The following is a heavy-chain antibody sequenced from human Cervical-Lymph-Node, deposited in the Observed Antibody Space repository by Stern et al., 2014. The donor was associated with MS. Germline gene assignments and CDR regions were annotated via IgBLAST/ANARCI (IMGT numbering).Heavy chain of an antibody. J-gene: IGHJ3*02. V-gene: IGHV1-2*02. Sequence: VQLVESGAEVKKPGASVKVSCKASGYTFSDHYMHWVRQAPGQGLEWMGWINAKSGITNYAQKFQCRVTMTRDTSISTAYMELSSLRSDDTAVYYCARELNWNDIFTNVFDIWGQGTMVTVSS. CDR3: ARELNWNDIFTNVFDI. D-gene: IGHD1-20*01. CDR1: GYTFSDHY. CDR2: INAKSGIT.